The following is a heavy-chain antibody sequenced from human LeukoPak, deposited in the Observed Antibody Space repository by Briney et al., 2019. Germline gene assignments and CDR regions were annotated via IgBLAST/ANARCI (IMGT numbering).Heavy chain of an antibody. Sequence: PSETLSLTCTVSGGSISSYYWSWIRQRAGKGLEWIGRIYTSGSTNYNPSLKSRVTMSVDTSKNQFSLKLSSVTAADTAVYYCARDGSSGWSPWFDPWGQGTLVTVSS. D-gene: IGHD6-19*01. CDR3: ARDGSSGWSPWFDP. CDR2: IYTSGST. J-gene: IGHJ5*02. CDR1: GGSISSYY. V-gene: IGHV4-4*07.